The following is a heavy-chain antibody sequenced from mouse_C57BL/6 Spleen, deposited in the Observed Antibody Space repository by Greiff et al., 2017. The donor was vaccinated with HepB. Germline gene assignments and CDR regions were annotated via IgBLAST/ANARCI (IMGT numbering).Heavy chain of an antibody. Sequence: QVHVKQPGAELVKPGASVKMSCKASGYTFTSYWITWVKQRPGQGLEWIGDIYPGSGSTNYNEKFKSKATLTVDTSSSTAYMQLSSLTSEDSAVYYCARWVYDKYAMDYWGQGTSVTVSS. D-gene: IGHD2-3*01. CDR1: GYTFTSYW. V-gene: IGHV1-55*01. J-gene: IGHJ4*01. CDR3: ARWVYDKYAMDY. CDR2: IYPGSGST.